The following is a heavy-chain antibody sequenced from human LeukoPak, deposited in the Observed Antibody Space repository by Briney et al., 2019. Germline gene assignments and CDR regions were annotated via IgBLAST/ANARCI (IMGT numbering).Heavy chain of an antibody. Sequence: GGSLRLSCAASGFTFSSYAMSWVRQAPGKGLEWVSVISGSGGSTYYADSVKGRFTISRDNSKNTLYLQMNSLRDDDTAVYYGRNEGFRSSSSDNCFDPWGQGTMVTVSS. CDR1: GFTFSSYA. CDR2: ISGSGGST. D-gene: IGHD6-13*01. CDR3: RNEGFRSSSSDNCFDP. V-gene: IGHV3-23*01. J-gene: IGHJ5*02.